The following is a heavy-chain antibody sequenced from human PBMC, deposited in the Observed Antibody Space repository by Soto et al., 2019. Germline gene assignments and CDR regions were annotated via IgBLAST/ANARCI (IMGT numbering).Heavy chain of an antibody. J-gene: IGHJ3*02. CDR2: ISSSSSYI. Sequence: EVQLVESGGGLVKPGGSLRLSCAASGFTFSSYSMNWVRQAPGKGLEWVSLISSSSSYIYYADSVKGRFTISRDNAKNSLVLQMNRLGAEDKAVDYWARDRGGDLKAFDIWGQGTMVTVSS. V-gene: IGHV3-21*01. CDR3: ARDRGGDLKAFDI. CDR1: GFTFSSYS. D-gene: IGHD3-10*01.